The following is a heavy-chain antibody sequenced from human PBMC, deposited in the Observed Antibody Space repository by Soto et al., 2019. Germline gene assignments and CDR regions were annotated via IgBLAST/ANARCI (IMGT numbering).Heavy chain of an antibody. J-gene: IGHJ4*02. V-gene: IGHV1-8*01. CDR3: ASHPYDILTGYSD. CDR1: GYTFTSYD. D-gene: IGHD3-9*01. CDR2: MNPNSGNT. Sequence: QVQLGQSGAEVKKPGASGKVSCKASGYTFTSYDINWVRPATRQGREWMGWMNPNSGNTGYAQKFQGRVTITRNTSISTAYMELSSLRSEDTAVYYCASHPYDILTGYSDWGQGTLVTVSS.